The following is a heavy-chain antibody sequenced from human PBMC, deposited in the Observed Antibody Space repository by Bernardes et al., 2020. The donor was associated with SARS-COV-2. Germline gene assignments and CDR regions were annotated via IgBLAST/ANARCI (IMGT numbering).Heavy chain of an antibody. CDR1: GFTFGIYW. V-gene: IGHV3-74*01. D-gene: IGHD2-8*01. CDR2: MDWDGTTV. CDR3: VRDMYGKNDY. Sequence: GGSLRLSCAASGFTFGIYWMHWVRQSPGKGLAWVARMDWDGTTVNHAESVRGRFTISRDNAKKTLYLQMNGLRADDTALYFCVRDMYGKNDYWGQGTLVTVSS. J-gene: IGHJ4*02.